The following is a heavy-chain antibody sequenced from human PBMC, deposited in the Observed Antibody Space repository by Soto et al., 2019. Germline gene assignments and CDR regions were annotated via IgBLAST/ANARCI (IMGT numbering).Heavy chain of an antibody. CDR1: GGTFISYA. CDR3: SLGVVVAGVDY. V-gene: IGHV1-69*01. Sequence: SVKVYCKAAGGTFISYAISWVRQAPGQGLEWMGGIIPIFGTANYAQKFQGRVTITADESTSTAYMELSSLRSEDTAVYYCSLGVVVAGVDYWGQGTLVTVSS. CDR2: IIPIFGTA. D-gene: IGHD2-15*01. J-gene: IGHJ4*02.